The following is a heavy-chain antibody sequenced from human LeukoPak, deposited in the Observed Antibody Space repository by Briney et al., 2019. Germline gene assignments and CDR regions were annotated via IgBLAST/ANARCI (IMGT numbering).Heavy chain of an antibody. D-gene: IGHD6-13*01. Sequence: SETLSLTCTVSGGSISSYYWGWIRQPPGKGLEWIGYIYTSGSTNYNPSLKSRVTISVDTSRNQFSLKLSSATAADIAVYYCARHLQQLVANYYYYYMDVWGKGTTVTVSS. V-gene: IGHV4-4*09. J-gene: IGHJ6*03. CDR2: IYTSGST. CDR1: GGSISSYY. CDR3: ARHLQQLVANYYYYYMDV.